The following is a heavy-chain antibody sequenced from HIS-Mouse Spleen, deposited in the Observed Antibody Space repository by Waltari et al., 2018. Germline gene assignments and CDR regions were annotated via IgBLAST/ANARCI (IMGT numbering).Heavy chain of an antibody. CDR3: AREIPYSSSWYDWYFDL. CDR1: GGSISSSSYS. CDR2: IDYSGGT. V-gene: IGHV4-39*07. Sequence: QLQLQESGPGLVKPSETLSLTCTVSGGSISSSSYSWGWIRQPPGKGLEWIGSIDYSGGTYYNPSLKSRVTISVDTSKNQFSLKLSSVTAADTAVYYCAREIPYSSSWYDWYFDLWGRGTLVTVSS. J-gene: IGHJ2*01. D-gene: IGHD6-13*01.